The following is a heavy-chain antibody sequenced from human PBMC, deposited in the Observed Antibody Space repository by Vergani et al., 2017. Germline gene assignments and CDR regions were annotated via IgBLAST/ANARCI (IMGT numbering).Heavy chain of an antibody. Sequence: QVQLVESGGGVVQPGGSLRLSCAASGFTFSSYGMHWVRQAPGKGLEWVAFIRYDGSNKYYADSVKGRFTISRDNSKNTLYLQMNSLRAEDTAVYYCAKGDYYGSGGSDYYGMDVWDQGTTVTVAS. CDR3: AKGDYYGSGGSDYYGMDV. CDR1: GFTFSSYG. D-gene: IGHD3-10*01. V-gene: IGHV3-30*02. J-gene: IGHJ6*02. CDR2: IRYDGSNK.